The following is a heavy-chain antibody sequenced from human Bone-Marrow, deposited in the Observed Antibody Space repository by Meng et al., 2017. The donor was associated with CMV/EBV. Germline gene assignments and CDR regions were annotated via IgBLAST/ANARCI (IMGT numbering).Heavy chain of an antibody. D-gene: IGHD3-16*01. CDR2: TYYRSKWFN. J-gene: IGHJ3*02. Sequence: SETLSLTCAISGDSVSNNYVAWNWIRQSPSIGLEWLGRTYYRSKWFNDYAASLKSRITINPDTSKNQFSLHLNSVTPEDTALYYCARVDGGALDIWGQGTMVTVAS. CDR3: ARVDGGALDI. CDR1: GDSVSNNYVA. V-gene: IGHV6-1*01.